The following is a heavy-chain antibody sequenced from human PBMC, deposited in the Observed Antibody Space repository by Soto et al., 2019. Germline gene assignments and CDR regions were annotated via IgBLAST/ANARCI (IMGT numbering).Heavy chain of an antibody. J-gene: IGHJ4*02. CDR3: ARDDVGYCSNDTCYTKPLDY. CDR2: VSAYIGTT. D-gene: IGHD2-8*01. V-gene: IGHV1-18*01. CDR1: GYTFTSYG. Sequence: AASVKVSCKASGYTFTSYGISWVRQAPGQGPEWVGWVSAYIGTTYYAQKLQGRVTMTADTSTNTAYMELRSLRSDDTAVYYCARDDVGYCSNDTCYTKPLDYWGQGTPVTVSS.